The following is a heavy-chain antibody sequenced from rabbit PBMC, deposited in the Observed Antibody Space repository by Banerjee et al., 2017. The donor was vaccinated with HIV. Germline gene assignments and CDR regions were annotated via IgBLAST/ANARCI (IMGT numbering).Heavy chain of an antibody. D-gene: IGHD1-1*01. CDR2: IYGGSGNNT. Sequence: QEQLVESGGGLVQPEGSLTLTCKASGIDFSSYYYMCWVRQAPGKGLEWIACIYGGSGNNTYYASWAKGRFTISKTSSTTVTLQMTSLTAADTATYFCARDASGDPDFNLWGQGTLVTVS. J-gene: IGHJ4*01. V-gene: IGHV1S45*01. CDR3: ARDASGDPDFNL. CDR1: GIDFSSYYY.